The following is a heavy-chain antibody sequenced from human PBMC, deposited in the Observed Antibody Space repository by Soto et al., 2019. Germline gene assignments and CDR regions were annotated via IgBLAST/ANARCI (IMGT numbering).Heavy chain of an antibody. Sequence: ASVKVSCKASGYTFTSYGISWVRQAPGQGLEWMGWISAYNGNTNYAQKLQGRVTMTTDTSTSTAYMELRSLRSDDTAVYYCARGIDVVVAATWHTWFDPWGQGTLVTVSS. CDR2: ISAYNGNT. CDR3: ARGIDVVVAATWHTWFDP. V-gene: IGHV1-18*01. J-gene: IGHJ5*02. D-gene: IGHD2-15*01. CDR1: GYTFTSYG.